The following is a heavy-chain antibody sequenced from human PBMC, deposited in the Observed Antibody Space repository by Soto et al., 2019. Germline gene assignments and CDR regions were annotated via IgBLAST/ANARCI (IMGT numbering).Heavy chain of an antibody. CDR2: ISSSGSTI. D-gene: IGHD3-22*01. V-gene: IGHV3-11*01. CDR1: GFTFSDYY. J-gene: IGHJ3*02. CDR3: ARERLSDSSGYYYFAFDI. Sequence: GGSLRLSCAASGFTFSDYYMSWIRQAPGKGLEWVSYISSSGSTIYYADSVKGRFTISRDNAKNSLYLQMNSLRAEDTAVYYCARERLSDSSGYYYFAFDIWGQGTMVTVSS.